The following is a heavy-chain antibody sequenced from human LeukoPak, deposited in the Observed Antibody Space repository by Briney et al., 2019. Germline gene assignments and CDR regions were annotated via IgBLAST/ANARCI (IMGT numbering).Heavy chain of an antibody. CDR1: GFTFSSYA. CDR2: VSYDGSNK. J-gene: IGHJ4*02. D-gene: IGHD3-10*01. Sequence: GGSLRLSCAASGFTFSSYAMHWVRQAPGKGLEWVAVVSYDGSNKYYADSVKGRFTISRDNSKNTLYLQMNSLRAEDTAVYYCARDPSGSAYYFDYWGQGTLVTVSS. V-gene: IGHV3-30-3*01. CDR3: ARDPSGSAYYFDY.